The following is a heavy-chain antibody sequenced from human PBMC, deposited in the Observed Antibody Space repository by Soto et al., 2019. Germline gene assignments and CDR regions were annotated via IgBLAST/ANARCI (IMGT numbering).Heavy chain of an antibody. J-gene: IGHJ4*02. CDR3: ASSSGNNYGVGTNYYFDY. CDR2: LIPIFGTA. Sequence: QVQLVQSGAEVKKPGSSVKVSCKTSGGTFSTYSIVWVRQAPGEGLEWMGGLIPIFGTANYAQKFQDRVTITADKSTNTGFMELSSLKSEDTAMYYCASSSGNNYGVGTNYYFDYWGQGTLVTVSS. D-gene: IGHD1-26*01. V-gene: IGHV1-69*06. CDR1: GGTFSTYS.